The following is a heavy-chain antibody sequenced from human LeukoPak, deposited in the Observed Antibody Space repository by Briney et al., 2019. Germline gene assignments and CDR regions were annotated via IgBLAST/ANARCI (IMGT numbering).Heavy chain of an antibody. J-gene: IGHJ5*01. CDR2: INPDSGAT. CDR1: GYTFTDYY. Sequence: ASVKVSCKASGYTFTDYYMHWVRQAPGQGLEWMGWINPDSGATNYAQIFQGRVTMTRDTSINTVYMELSRLRSDDTAVYYCARQLWFDSWGQGTLVTVSS. CDR3: ARQLWFDS. D-gene: IGHD1-1*01. V-gene: IGHV1-2*02.